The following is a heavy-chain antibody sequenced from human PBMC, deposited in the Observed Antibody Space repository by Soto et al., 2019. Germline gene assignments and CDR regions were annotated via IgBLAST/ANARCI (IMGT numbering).Heavy chain of an antibody. D-gene: IGHD3-22*01. CDR2: INPSGGST. CDR1: GYTFTSYY. CDR3: ARLLMSYYDTPISGAFDI. V-gene: IGHV1-46*01. Sequence: GASVKVSCKASGYTFTSYYMHWVRQAPGQGLEWMGIINPSGGSTSYAQKFQGRVTMTRDTSTSTVYMELSSLRSEDTAVYYCARLLMSYYDTPISGAFDIWGQGTMVTVSS. J-gene: IGHJ3*02.